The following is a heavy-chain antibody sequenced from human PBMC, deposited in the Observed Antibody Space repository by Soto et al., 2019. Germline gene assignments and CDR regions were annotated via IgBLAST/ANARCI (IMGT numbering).Heavy chain of an antibody. Sequence: ASVKVSCKASGYTFTSYAMHWVRQAPGQRLEWMGWINAGNGNTKYSQKFQGRVTITRDTSASTAYMELSSLRSEDTAVYYCARNYYDILTGHSDAFDIWGQGTMVTVSS. CDR2: INAGNGNT. D-gene: IGHD3-9*01. CDR3: ARNYYDILTGHSDAFDI. J-gene: IGHJ3*02. CDR1: GYTFTSYA. V-gene: IGHV1-3*01.